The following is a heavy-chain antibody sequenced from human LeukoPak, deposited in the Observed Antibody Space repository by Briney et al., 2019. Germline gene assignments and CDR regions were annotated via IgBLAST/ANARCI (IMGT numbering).Heavy chain of an antibody. CDR1: GESVSRNDAA. CDR3: ARALRYSSGWALDY. D-gene: IGHD6-19*01. J-gene: IGHJ4*02. CDR2: TYYRSQWYS. Sequence: SQTLSLTCAISGESVSRNDAAWSWIRQSPSRGLEWLGRTYYRSQWYSEYAVSVKSRISINADTSKNQISLQLNSVTPEDTAVYYCARALRYSSGWALDYWGQGTLVTVSS. V-gene: IGHV6-1*01.